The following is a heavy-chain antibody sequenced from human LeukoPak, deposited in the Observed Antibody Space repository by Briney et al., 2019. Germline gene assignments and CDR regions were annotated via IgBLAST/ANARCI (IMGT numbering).Heavy chain of an antibody. Sequence: GGSLRLSCAASGYTFGSYSMNRVRQAPGKGLEWGSSISSSSYIYYADSVKGRFTISRDNAKNSLYLQMNSPRAEDTAVYYCARSYDGSGYYWYYFDYWGQGTLVTVSS. CDR2: ISSSSYI. D-gene: IGHD3-22*01. CDR3: ARSYDGSGYYWYYFDY. J-gene: IGHJ4*02. V-gene: IGHV3-21*01. CDR1: GYTFGSYS.